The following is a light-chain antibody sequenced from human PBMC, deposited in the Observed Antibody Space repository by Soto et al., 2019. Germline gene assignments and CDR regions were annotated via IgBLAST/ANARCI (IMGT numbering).Light chain of an antibody. J-gene: IGLJ3*02. Sequence: QSVLTQPPSVSGAPGQRVTISCTGSSSNIGAGYDVHWYQQLPGTSPKLLIYGNNNRPSGVPDRFSGSKSGTSASLAITGLQAEDEADYYCQSYDSSPSGFWVFGGGTKLTVL. CDR1: SSNIGAGYD. V-gene: IGLV1-40*01. CDR2: GNN. CDR3: QSYDSSPSGFWV.